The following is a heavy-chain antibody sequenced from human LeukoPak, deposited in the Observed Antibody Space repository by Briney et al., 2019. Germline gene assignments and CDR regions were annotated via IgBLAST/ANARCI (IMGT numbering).Heavy chain of an antibody. CDR3: ARCIFYYGSGSYYYYYGMDV. CDR2: INPNSGGT. CDR1: GYTFTGYY. V-gene: IGHV1-2*02. J-gene: IGHJ6*02. D-gene: IGHD3-10*01. Sequence: ASVKVSCKASGYTFTGYYMHWVRQAPGQGLEWMGWINPNSGGTNYAQKFQGRVTMTRDTSISTAYMELSSLRSEDTAVYYCARCIFYYGSGSYYYYYGMDVWGQGTTVTVSS.